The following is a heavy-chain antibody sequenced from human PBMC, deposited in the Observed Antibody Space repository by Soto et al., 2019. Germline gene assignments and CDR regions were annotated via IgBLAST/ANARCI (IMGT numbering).Heavy chain of an antibody. V-gene: IGHV1-18*01. J-gene: IGHJ4*02. CDR1: DFNSLSYG. Sequence: QVQLVQSGAEVKKPGASVKVSCKASDFNSLSYGFSWVRQAPGQGLEWMGCVSGPNGNTNYAPKVQGRVTMTTETSTNTGYMELRSLRSDDTAVYFCARDRYDTTYGYHVGADYWGQGTLVTVSS. CDR2: VSGPNGNT. CDR3: ARDRYDTTYGYHVGADY. D-gene: IGHD3-22*01.